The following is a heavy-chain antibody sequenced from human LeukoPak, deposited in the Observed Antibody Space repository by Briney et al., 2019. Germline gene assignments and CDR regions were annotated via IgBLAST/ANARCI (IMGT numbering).Heavy chain of an antibody. J-gene: IGHJ4*02. CDR2: IYSGGST. CDR1: GFTVSSNY. Sequence: GGSLRLSCAASGFTVSSNYMSWVRQAPGKGLEWVSVIYSGGSTYYADSVKGRFTISRHNSKNTLYLQMNSLRAEDTAVYYCARFGDSSGYYYYFDYWGQGTLVTVSS. D-gene: IGHD3-22*01. CDR3: ARFGDSSGYYYYFDY. V-gene: IGHV3-53*04.